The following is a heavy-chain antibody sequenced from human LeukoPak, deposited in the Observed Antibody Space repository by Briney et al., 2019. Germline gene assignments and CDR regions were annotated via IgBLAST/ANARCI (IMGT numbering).Heavy chain of an antibody. Sequence: SETLSLTCTVSGGSVSSGSYYWSWIRQPPGKGLEWIGYIYYSGSTNYNPSLKSRVTISVDTSKNQFSLKLSSVTAADTAVYYCARGPAVVVPAATGPYYYYGMDVWGQGTTVTVSS. CDR3: ARGPAVVVPAATGPYYYYGMDV. J-gene: IGHJ6*02. CDR2: IYYSGST. D-gene: IGHD2-2*01. CDR1: GGSVSSGSYY. V-gene: IGHV4-61*01.